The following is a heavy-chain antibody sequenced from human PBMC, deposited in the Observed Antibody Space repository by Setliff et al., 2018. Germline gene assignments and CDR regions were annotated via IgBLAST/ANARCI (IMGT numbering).Heavy chain of an antibody. CDR2: ISYDGSYT. CDR3: AGGRGWRFDD. D-gene: IGHD6-19*01. Sequence: GGSLRLSCEASGFAFSNYGIHWVRQAPGKGLEWVTFISYDGSYTNYADSVKGRFTISGDNSKNTLYLQMNSLRVEDTAVYYCAGGRGWRFDDWGQGTLVTVSS. V-gene: IGHV3-30*01. CDR1: GFAFSNYG. J-gene: IGHJ4*02.